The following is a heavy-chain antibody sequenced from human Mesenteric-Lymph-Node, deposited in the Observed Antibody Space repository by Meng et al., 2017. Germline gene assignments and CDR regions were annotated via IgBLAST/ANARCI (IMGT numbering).Heavy chain of an antibody. J-gene: IGHJ4*01. CDR2: TYYKAKWYN. Sequence: QVQLQQSGPGPVQPSQTLSLTCAISGDSVSSNSAAWIWIRQSPSRGLEWLGRTYYKAKWYNDYAVSVKRRITINPDTSRNQFSLQLNSVTPEDTAVYFCARERDSGPNHFDYWGQGILVTVSS. CDR3: ARERDSGPNHFDY. D-gene: IGHD5-12*01. V-gene: IGHV6-1*01. CDR1: GDSVSSNSAA.